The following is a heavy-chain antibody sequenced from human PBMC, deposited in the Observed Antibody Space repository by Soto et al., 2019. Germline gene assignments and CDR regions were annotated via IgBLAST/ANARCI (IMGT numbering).Heavy chain of an antibody. J-gene: IGHJ5*02. CDR2: ITSSGTTI. Sequence: EAQLVESGGGFVQPGGSLRLSCAASGFTFSVYTMQWVRQSPGKGLEWISSITSSGTTISYADSVKGRFTISRDNAKSSLFLQMDTLRDEDTAVYYCARDGYSTSSDWPWFDPWGQGTLVTVSS. D-gene: IGHD6-6*01. V-gene: IGHV3-48*02. CDR1: GFTFSVYT. CDR3: ARDGYSTSSDWPWFDP.